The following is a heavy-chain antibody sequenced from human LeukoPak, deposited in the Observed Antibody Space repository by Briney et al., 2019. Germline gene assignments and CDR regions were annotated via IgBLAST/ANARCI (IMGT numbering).Heavy chain of an antibody. D-gene: IGHD2-2*01. V-gene: IGHV4-59*01. CDR1: GGSISSYY. CDR2: IYYSGST. Sequence: PSETLSLTCTVSGGSISSYYWSWIRQPPGKGLEWIGYIYYSGSTNYNPSLKSRVTISVDTSKNQFSLKLSSVTAADTAVYYCARVYCRGGSTSCYGRAWQQLDYWGQGTLVTVSS. CDR3: ARVYCRGGSTSCYGRAWQQLDY. J-gene: IGHJ4*02.